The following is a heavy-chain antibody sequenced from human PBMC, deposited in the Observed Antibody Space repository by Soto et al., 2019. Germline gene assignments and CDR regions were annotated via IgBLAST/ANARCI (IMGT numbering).Heavy chain of an antibody. Sequence: GGSLRLSCAASGFTFSTYAMNWARQAPGKGLEWVSAISGSGGSTYYAATVKGRFTISRDNSKNTLYLQMNSLRAGDTAIYYCAKDNIPRGYSYCFDYWGLGTLVTVSS. CDR1: GFTFSTYA. V-gene: IGHV3-23*01. CDR3: AKDNIPRGYSYCFDY. J-gene: IGHJ4*02. CDR2: ISGSGGST. D-gene: IGHD5-18*01.